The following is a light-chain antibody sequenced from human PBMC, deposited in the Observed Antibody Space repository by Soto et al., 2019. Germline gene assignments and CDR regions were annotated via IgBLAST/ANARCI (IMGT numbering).Light chain of an antibody. V-gene: IGKV1-39*01. CDR1: QSVTTY. CDR3: QQSASART. Sequence: DIQMTQSPSSLSASVGDRVTILCRASQSVTTYLNWYQQKPGKAPKLLIYAVSNLQPEVPSRFSGSGSGTDFSLTISSLQPEDFATYYCQQSASARTFGQGTNVDVK. J-gene: IGKJ1*01. CDR2: AVS.